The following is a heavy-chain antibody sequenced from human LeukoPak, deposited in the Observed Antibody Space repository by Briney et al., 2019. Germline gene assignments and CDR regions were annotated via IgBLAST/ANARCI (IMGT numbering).Heavy chain of an antibody. CDR1: GFTFSSYA. D-gene: IGHD6-13*01. CDR2: NSGSGGST. J-gene: IGHJ4*02. V-gene: IGHV3-23*01. Sequence: GGSLRLSCAASGFTFSSYAMTWVRQAPGKGLEWVSANSGSGGSTFYGVSVKGRFTISRDNSKNTLYLQLNSLRAEDTAVYYCAKTPIAATGTSDHWGQGTLVTVSS. CDR3: AKTPIAATGTSDH.